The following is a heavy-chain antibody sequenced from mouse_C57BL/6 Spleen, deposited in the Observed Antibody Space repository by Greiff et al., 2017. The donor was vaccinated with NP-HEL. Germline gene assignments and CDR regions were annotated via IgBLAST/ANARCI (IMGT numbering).Heavy chain of an antibody. CDR1: GYTFTDYY. CDR3: ARSLTGPYYAMDY. D-gene: IGHD4-1*01. Sequence: EVQLQQSGPVLVKPGASVKMSCKASGYTFTDYYMNWVKQSHGKSLEWIGVINPYNGGTSYNQKFKGKATLTVDKSSSTAYMELNSLTSEDSAVYYCARSLTGPYYAMDYWGQGTSVTVSS. V-gene: IGHV1-19*01. CDR2: INPYNGGT. J-gene: IGHJ4*01.